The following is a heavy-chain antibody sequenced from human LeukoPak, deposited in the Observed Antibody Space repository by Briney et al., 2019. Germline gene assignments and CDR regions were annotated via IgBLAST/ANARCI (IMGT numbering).Heavy chain of an antibody. CDR3: VSFYETY. V-gene: IGHV3-74*01. CDR2: INSDGSWT. D-gene: IGHD2/OR15-2a*01. Sequence: PGGSLRLSCAASGNYWMHWVRQAPGKGLVWVSHINSDGSWTSYADPVKGRFTISKDNAKNTVYPQMNSLRAEDTAVYYCVSFYETYWGRGTLVTVSS. J-gene: IGHJ4*02. CDR1: GNYW.